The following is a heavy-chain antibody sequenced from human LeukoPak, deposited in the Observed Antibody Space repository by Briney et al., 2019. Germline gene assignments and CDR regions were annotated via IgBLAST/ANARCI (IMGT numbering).Heavy chain of an antibody. D-gene: IGHD6-13*01. Sequence: PGGSLRLSCVASGFTFSSYAMSWVRQAPGKGLEWVSAISGSGGSTYYADSVKGRFTISRDNPKNTLYLQMISLRAEDTAVYYCAKDFYPGGSWDSFDIWGQGTMVTVPS. CDR1: GFTFSSYA. CDR2: ISGSGGST. J-gene: IGHJ3*02. V-gene: IGHV3-23*01. CDR3: AKDFYPGGSWDSFDI.